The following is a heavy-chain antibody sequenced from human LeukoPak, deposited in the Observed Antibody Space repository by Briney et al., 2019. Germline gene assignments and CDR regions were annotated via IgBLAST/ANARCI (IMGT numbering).Heavy chain of an antibody. CDR2: ISYDGSNK. V-gene: IGHV3-30*04. Sequence: GGSLRLSCAASGFTFSSYAMHWVRQAPGKGLEWVAVISYDGSNKYYADSVKGRFTISRGNSKNTLYLQMNSLRAEDTAVYYCARGGEGYSSGWYDYWGQGTLVTDSS. CDR3: ARGGEGYSSGWYDY. J-gene: IGHJ4*02. CDR1: GFTFSSYA. D-gene: IGHD6-19*01.